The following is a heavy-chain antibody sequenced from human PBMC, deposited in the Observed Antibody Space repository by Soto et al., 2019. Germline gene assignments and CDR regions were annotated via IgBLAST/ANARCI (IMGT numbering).Heavy chain of an antibody. CDR2: IYYSGST. J-gene: IGHJ5*02. D-gene: IGHD3-9*01. Sequence: QLQLQESGPGLVKPSETLSLTCTVSGGSISSSSYYWGWIRQPPGKGLEWIGSIYYSGSTYYNPSLKSRVTISVDTSKNQFSLKLSSVTAADTAVYYCARLPSSYYDILTPPGWFDPWGQGTLVTVSS. V-gene: IGHV4-39*01. CDR1: GGSISSSSYY. CDR3: ARLPSSYYDILTPPGWFDP.